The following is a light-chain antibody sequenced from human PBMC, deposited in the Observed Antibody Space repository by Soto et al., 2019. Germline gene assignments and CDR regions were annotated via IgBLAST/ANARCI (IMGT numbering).Light chain of an antibody. Sequence: DIQMTQSPSTLSGSVGDRVTITCRASQTISSWLAWYQQKPGKAPKLLIYKASTLKSGVPSRFSGSGSGTEFTLTISCLQSEDFATYYCQQYYSYPPELTVGGGTKVDI. CDR3: QQYYSYPPELT. CDR2: KAS. J-gene: IGKJ4*01. V-gene: IGKV1-5*03. CDR1: QTISSW.